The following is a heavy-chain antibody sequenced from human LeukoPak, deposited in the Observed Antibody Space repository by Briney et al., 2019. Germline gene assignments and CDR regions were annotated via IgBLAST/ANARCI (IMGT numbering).Heavy chain of an antibody. Sequence: PSETLSLTCTVAGGSISSYYWSWIRQPPGKGLECIGYIYYSGSTNYNPSLKSRVTISVDTSKNQFSLKLSSVTAADTAVYYCARKPPSGPGYYYIYGMDVLGQGTTVTVSS. J-gene: IGHJ6*02. CDR1: GGSISSYY. CDR3: ARKPPSGPGYYYIYGMDV. CDR2: IYYSGST. V-gene: IGHV4-59*08.